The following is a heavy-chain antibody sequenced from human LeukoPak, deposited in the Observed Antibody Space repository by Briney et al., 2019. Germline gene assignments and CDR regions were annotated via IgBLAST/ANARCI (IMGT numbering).Heavy chain of an antibody. CDR3: ASTPRQDSSGYYYY. Sequence: ASVKVSCKVSGYTLTELSMHWVRQAPGKGREWMGGFDPEDGETIYAQKFQGRVTMTEDTSTDTAYMELSSLRSEDTAVYYCASTPRQDSSGYYYYWGQGTLVTVSS. V-gene: IGHV1-24*01. CDR2: FDPEDGET. CDR1: GYTLTELS. D-gene: IGHD3-22*01. J-gene: IGHJ4*02.